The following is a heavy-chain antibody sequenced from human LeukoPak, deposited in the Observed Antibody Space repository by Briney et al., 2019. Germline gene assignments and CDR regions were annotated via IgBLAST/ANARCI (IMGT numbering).Heavy chain of an antibody. J-gene: IGHJ4*02. CDR1: GYTFTSYA. CDR3: ARGYSSGWADY. V-gene: IGHV1-3*01. Sequence: ASVKVSCKASGYTFTSYAMHWVRQAPGQRLEWMGWINAGNGNTKYSQKFQGRVTITRDTSASTAYMELRSLRSDDTAVYYCARGYSSGWADYWGQGTLVTVSS. D-gene: IGHD6-19*01. CDR2: INAGNGNT.